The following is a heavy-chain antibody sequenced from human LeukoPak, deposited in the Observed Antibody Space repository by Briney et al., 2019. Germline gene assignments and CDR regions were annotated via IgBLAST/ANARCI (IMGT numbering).Heavy chain of an antibody. CDR3: ARDHHYDSSGYPPYYFDY. CDR2: ISYDGSNK. V-gene: IGHV3-30-3*01. J-gene: IGHJ4*02. Sequence: GGSLRLSYADSGFTFSSYAMSWVRQAPGKGLEWVAVISYDGSNKYYADSVKGRFTISRDNSKNTLYLQMNSLRAEDTAVYYCARDHHYDSSGYPPYYFDYWGQGTLVTVSS. CDR1: GFTFSSYA. D-gene: IGHD3-22*01.